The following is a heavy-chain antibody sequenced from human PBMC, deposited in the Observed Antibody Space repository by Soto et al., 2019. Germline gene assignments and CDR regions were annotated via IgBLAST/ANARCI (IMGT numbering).Heavy chain of an antibody. CDR3: ARVVGALGHWFDP. CDR1: GYTFTRYA. CDR2: ISAYNGNT. V-gene: IGHV1-18*01. J-gene: IGHJ5*02. Sequence: ASVKVSCKASGYTFTRYAMHWVRQDPGQGLEWMGRISAYNGNTNYAQKLQGRVTMTTDTSTSTAYMELRSLRSDDTAVYYCARVVGALGHWFDPWGQGTLVTVSS. D-gene: IGHD1-26*01.